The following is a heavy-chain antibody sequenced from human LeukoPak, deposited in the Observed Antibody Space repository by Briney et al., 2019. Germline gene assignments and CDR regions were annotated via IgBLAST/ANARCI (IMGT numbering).Heavy chain of an antibody. D-gene: IGHD1-1*01. Sequence: PGGSLRLSCIVSGFSFSNYWMTWVRQAPGKGLEWMANINQDESERNYVDSVKGRLIISRDNAKNSVFLRMNRLRAEDTAMYYCARVRSPPEDNSNYRPVDQWGQGILVTVSS. CDR2: INQDESER. CDR1: GFSFSNYW. J-gene: IGHJ4*02. CDR3: ARVRSPPEDNSNYRPVDQ. V-gene: IGHV3-7*03.